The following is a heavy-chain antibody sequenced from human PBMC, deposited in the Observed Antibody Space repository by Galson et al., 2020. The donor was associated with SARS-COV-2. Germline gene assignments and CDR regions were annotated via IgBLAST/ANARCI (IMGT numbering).Heavy chain of an antibody. Sequence: ETSETLSLTCTVSGGSISSIDHFWSWIRQPPGKGLEWIGNIFYRGDTSYNPSLRSRATLSVDTSKNQFSLRLTSVTAADTATYFCARQKYSGSYLWGQGTLVTVSS. CDR3: ARQKYSGSYL. CDR1: GGSISSIDHF. D-gene: IGHD3-10*01. CDR2: IFYRGDT. V-gene: IGHV4-30-4*01. J-gene: IGHJ4*02.